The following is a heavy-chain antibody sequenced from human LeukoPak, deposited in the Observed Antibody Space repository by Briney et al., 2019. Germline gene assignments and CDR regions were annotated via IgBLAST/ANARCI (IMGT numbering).Heavy chain of an antibody. CDR1: GFTFSSYN. J-gene: IGHJ4*02. CDR3: ARGYSSGWYSVSAPGY. Sequence: GSLRLSCAASGFTFSSYNFNWVRQAPGKGLEWVANIKQDGSEKYYVDSVKGRFTISRDNAKNSLYLQMNSLRAEDTAVYYCARGYSSGWYSVSAPGYWGQGTLVTVSS. D-gene: IGHD6-19*01. CDR2: IKQDGSEK. V-gene: IGHV3-7*04.